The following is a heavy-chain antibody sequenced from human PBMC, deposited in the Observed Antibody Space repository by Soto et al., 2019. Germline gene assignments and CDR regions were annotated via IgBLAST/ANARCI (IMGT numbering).Heavy chain of an antibody. V-gene: IGHV3-13*01. CDR3: ARDSVFRREAAAGKGYYYGMDV. D-gene: IGHD6-13*01. CDR2: IGTAGDT. Sequence: GGSLRLSCAASGFTFSSYDMHWVRQATGKGLEWVSAIGTAGDTYYPGSVKGRFTISRENAKNSLYLQMNSLRAEDTAVYYCARDSVFRREAAAGKGYYYGMDVWGQGTTVTVSS. J-gene: IGHJ6*02. CDR1: GFTFSSYD.